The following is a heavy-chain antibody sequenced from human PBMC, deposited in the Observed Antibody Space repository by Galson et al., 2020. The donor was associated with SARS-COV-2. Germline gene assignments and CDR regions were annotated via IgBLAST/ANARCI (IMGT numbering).Heavy chain of an antibody. J-gene: IGHJ5*02. CDR3: AKGELGVSVGPRES. V-gene: IGHV3-30*04. Sequence: TGGSLRLSCVASGFTFSHYAMHWVRQAPGKGLEWVAVFGNNEGLKFYADSVKGQFTISRDNSKNTLYLQMNSLRPEDTALYHRAKGELGVSVGPRESWGQGTLVTVSS. D-gene: IGHD3-16*01. CDR1: GFTFSHYA. CDR2: FGNNEGLK.